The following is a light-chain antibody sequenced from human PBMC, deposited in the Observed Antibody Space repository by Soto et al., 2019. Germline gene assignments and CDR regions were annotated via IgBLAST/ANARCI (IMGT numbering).Light chain of an antibody. Sequence: EIEMTQSPATLSVSPGGRATLSCRTSHSVDSNLAWYQQKPGQAPRLLIFGASTTAPGIPARFSGSGSGTDFTLTISSLQSEDFAVYYCQQDSSWLLTFGGGTKVEIK. CDR3: QQDSSWLLT. CDR1: HSVDSN. V-gene: IGKV3D-15*01. CDR2: GAS. J-gene: IGKJ4*01.